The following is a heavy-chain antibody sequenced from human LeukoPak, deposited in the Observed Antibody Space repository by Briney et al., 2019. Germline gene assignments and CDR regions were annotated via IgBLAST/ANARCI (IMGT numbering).Heavy chain of an antibody. CDR2: ISSSSSYI. D-gene: IGHD1-26*01. CDR1: GFTFSSYG. J-gene: IGHJ3*02. V-gene: IGHV3-21*01. Sequence: GGSLRLSCAASGFTFSSYGMSWVRQAPGKGLEWVSSISSSSSYIYYADSVKGRFTISRDNSKNTLYLQMNSLRAEDTAVYYCAKDEAGSGAFDIWGQGTMVTVSS. CDR3: AKDEAGSGAFDI.